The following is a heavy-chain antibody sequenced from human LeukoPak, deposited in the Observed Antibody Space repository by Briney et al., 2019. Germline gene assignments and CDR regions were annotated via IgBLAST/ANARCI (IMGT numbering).Heavy chain of an antibody. CDR2: INTYNGNT. CDR1: GYTFTGYY. J-gene: IGHJ3*02. V-gene: IGHV1-18*01. Sequence: ASVKVSCKASGYTFTGYYMHWVRQAPGQGLEWMGWINTYNGNTNYAQKFQGRVSMTTDTSTTTGHMELRSLRSDDTAVYYCAREIERAFDIWGQGTMVTVSS. CDR3: AREIERAFDI.